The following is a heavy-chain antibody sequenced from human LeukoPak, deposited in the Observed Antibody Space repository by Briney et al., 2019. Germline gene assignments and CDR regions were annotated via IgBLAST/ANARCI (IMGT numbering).Heavy chain of an antibody. V-gene: IGHV1-2*02. CDR1: GYPFTGYY. CDR2: INPNSGGT. CDR3: ARAGLGSNQPDGWYYYYMDV. D-gene: IGHD2-2*01. J-gene: IGHJ6*03. Sequence: EASVKVSCKASGYPFTGYYMHWVRQAPGQGLEWMGWINPNSGGTNYAQKFQGRVTMTRDTSISTAYMELSRLRSDDTAVYYCARAGLGSNQPDGWYYYYMDVWGKGTTVTVSS.